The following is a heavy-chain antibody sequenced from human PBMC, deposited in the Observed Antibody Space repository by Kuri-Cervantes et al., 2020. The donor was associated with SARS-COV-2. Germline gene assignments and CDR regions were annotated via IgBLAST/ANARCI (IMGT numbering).Heavy chain of an antibody. CDR2: INPGGGGT. D-gene: IGHD4-11*01. Sequence: ASVKVSCKASGYNFIDYYIHWVRQAPGQGLEWMGMINPGGGGTGYAQKFQDRVFVTRDTATRTVYMELRSLRSADTALYYCAGGGDDYTNHWWLDPWGQGTQVTVSS. CDR3: AGGGDDYTNHWWLDP. J-gene: IGHJ5*02. V-gene: IGHV1-46*01. CDR1: GYNFIDYY.